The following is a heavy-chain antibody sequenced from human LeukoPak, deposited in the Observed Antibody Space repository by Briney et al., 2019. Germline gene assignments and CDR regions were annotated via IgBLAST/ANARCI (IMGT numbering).Heavy chain of an antibody. CDR1: GFTFSSYA. CDR3: AKKVGLVSAPLYYFDL. CDR2: TSGPGGSR. J-gene: IGHJ4*02. Sequence: GGSLRLSCAASGFTFSSYAMSWVSQAPGKGLEWVSATSGPGGSRDYADSVKGRFTISRDNSKNTLYLQMNSLRAEDTAIYYCAKKVGLVSAPLYYFDLWGQGTLVTVSS. D-gene: IGHD6-6*01. V-gene: IGHV3-23*01.